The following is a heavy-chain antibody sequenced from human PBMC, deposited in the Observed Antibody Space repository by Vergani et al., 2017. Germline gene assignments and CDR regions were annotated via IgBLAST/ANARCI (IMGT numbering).Heavy chain of an antibody. CDR1: GFTFSDYY. D-gene: IGHD4-17*01. J-gene: IGHJ1*01. Sequence: QVQLVESGGGLVKPGGSLRLSCAASGFTFSDYYMSGIRQAPGKGLEWVAVIWYDGSNKYYADSVKGRFTISRDNSKNTLYLQMNSLRAEDTAVYYCAGETTDRGFQHWGQGTLVTVSS. V-gene: IGHV3-33*08. CDR3: AGETTDRGFQH. CDR2: IWYDGSNK.